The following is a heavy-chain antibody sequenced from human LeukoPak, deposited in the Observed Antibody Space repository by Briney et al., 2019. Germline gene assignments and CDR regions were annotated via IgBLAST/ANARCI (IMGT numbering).Heavy chain of an antibody. CDR2: INPNSGGT. CDR3: AKDTGGDSRPFDY. D-gene: IGHD2-21*02. CDR1: GYTFTGYY. Sequence: GASVTVSCKASGYTFTGYYMHWVRQAPGQGLEWMGRINPNSGGTNYAQKFQGRVTMTRDTSISTAYMELSRLRSDDTAVYYCAKDTGGDSRPFDYWGQGTLVTVSS. V-gene: IGHV1-2*06. J-gene: IGHJ4*02.